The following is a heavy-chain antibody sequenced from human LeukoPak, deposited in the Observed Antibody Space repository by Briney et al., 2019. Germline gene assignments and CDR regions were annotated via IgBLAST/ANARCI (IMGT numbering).Heavy chain of an antibody. J-gene: IGHJ4*02. CDR1: GFTFDDYA. CDR2: ISWNSGSI. CDR3: AKDGASLLMGHCSSTSCYLDY. D-gene: IGHD2-2*01. V-gene: IGHV3-9*01. Sequence: PGGSLRLSCAASGFTFDDYAMHWVRQAPGKGLEWVSGISWNSGSIGYADSVKGRFTISRDNTKNTLYLQMNSLRAEDTAVYYCAKDGASLLMGHCSSTSCYLDYWGQGTLVTVSS.